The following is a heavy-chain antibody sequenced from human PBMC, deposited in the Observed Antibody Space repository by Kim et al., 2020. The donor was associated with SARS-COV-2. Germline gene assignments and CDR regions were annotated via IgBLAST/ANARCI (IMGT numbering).Heavy chain of an antibody. CDR1: GFTVSSNY. CDR2: IYSGGRT. J-gene: IGHJ6*02. Sequence: GGSLRLSCAASGFTVSSNYMSWVRQAPGKGLEWVSVIYSGGRTYYADSVKVRFNISRDNYKNTLYLRMNSLRAEDTAVYYCAIDRGVWHGSGSFFYYYGMDVWCQLTTVTVSS. CDR3: AIDRGVWHGSGSFFYYYGMDV. V-gene: IGHV3-53*01. D-gene: IGHD3-10*01.